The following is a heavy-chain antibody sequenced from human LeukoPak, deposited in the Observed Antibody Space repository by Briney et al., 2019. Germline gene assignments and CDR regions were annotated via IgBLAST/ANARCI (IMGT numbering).Heavy chain of an antibody. CDR1: AGSISSYY. D-gene: IGHD1-26*01. CDR2: IYSSGST. Sequence: PSETLSLTCIVYAGSISSYYWSWIPQPPGKGLEWIGYIYSSGSTNSNPSLKSRVTISVDTSKSQFSLKMTSVTAADTAVYYCARQGSGGRAFDIWGQGTMVTVSS. V-gene: IGHV4-59*08. CDR3: ARQGSGGRAFDI. J-gene: IGHJ3*02.